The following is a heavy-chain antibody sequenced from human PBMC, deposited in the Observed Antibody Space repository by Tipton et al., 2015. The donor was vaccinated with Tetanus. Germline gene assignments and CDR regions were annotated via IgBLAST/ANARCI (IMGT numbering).Heavy chain of an antibody. V-gene: IGHV3-23*01. CDR3: ARAEYSSGWFSTDRDYYYGMDV. Sequence: SLRLSCAASGFTFTSYAMSWVRQAPGKGLEWVSVISGSGGSTYYADSVKGRFTISRGNSKNTLYLQMNSLRAEDTAVYYCARAEYSSGWFSTDRDYYYGMDVWGQGTTVTVSS. J-gene: IGHJ6*02. CDR2: ISGSGGST. CDR1: GFTFTSYA. D-gene: IGHD6-19*01.